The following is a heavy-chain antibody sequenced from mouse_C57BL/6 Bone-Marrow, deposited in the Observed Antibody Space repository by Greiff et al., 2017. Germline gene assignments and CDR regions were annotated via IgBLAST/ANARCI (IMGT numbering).Heavy chain of an antibody. V-gene: IGHV6-6*01. D-gene: IGHD1-1*01. CDR1: GFTFSDAW. Sequence: EVKLMESGGGLVQPGGSMKLSCAASGFTFSDAWMDWVRQSPEKGLEWVAEIRNKANNHATYYAESVKGRFTISRDDSKSSVYLQMNSLRAEDTGIYYCTRDYGSSYVDYWYFDVWGTGTTVTVSS. CDR2: IRNKANNHAT. CDR3: TRDYGSSYVDYWYFDV. J-gene: IGHJ1*03.